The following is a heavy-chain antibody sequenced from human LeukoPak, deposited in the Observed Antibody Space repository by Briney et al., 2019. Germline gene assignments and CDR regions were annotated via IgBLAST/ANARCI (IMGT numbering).Heavy chain of an antibody. J-gene: IGHJ6*02. V-gene: IGHV4-39*07. CDR1: GGSISSSSYY. Sequence: SETLSLTCTVSGGSISSSSYYWGWIRQPPGKGLEWIGSIYYSGSTYYNPSLKSRVTISVDTSKNQFSLKLSSVTAADTAVYYCARDTAMTTVTAAGYYGMDVWGQGTTVTVSS. CDR3: ARDTAMTTVTAAGYYGMDV. CDR2: IYYSGST. D-gene: IGHD4-17*01.